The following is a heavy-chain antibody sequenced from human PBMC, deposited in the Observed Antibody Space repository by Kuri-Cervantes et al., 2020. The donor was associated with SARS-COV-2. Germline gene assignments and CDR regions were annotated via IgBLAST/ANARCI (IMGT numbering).Heavy chain of an antibody. V-gene: IGHV1-2*02. CDR2: INPNGGGT. D-gene: IGHD2-21*01. CDR1: GYTFTDYY. Sequence: ASVKVSCKASGYTFTDYYIHWVRQAPGQGLEWMGWINPNGGGTNYAQKFQGRVTMTRDTSISTAYMELRRLRSDDTAVYYCARDEGKGGHCLGHWGQGTLVTVSS. CDR3: ARDEGKGGHCLGH. J-gene: IGHJ4*02.